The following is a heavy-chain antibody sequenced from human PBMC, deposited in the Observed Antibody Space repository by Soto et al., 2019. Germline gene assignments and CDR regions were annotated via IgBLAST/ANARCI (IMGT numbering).Heavy chain of an antibody. V-gene: IGHV4-30-2*01. D-gene: IGHD2-8*02. CDR1: GGSIISGRSS. J-gene: IGHJ5*01. CDR3: VRESTQSGPNWFDT. Sequence: PTETVYLTCSVSGGSIISGRSSWNWVRQPPGKGLEWIAYISHSGSTYYNPSLQSRVSISVDRSKNQFSLKLRSLTAADTAVYYCVRESTQSGPNWFDTWG. CDR2: ISHSGST.